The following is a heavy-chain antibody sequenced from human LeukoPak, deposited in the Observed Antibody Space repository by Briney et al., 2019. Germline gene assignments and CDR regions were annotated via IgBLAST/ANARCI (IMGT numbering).Heavy chain of an antibody. J-gene: IGHJ5*02. CDR1: GFTFSSYG. CDR3: ARDLEGYYYGSGSYYKARLFDP. V-gene: IGHV3-30*03. D-gene: IGHD3-10*01. CDR2: ISYDGSNK. Sequence: GGSLRLSCAASGFTFSSYGMHWVRQAPGKGLEWVAVISYDGSNKYYADSVKGRFTISRDNAKNSLYLQMNSLRAEDTAVYYCARDLEGYYYGSGSYYKARLFDPWGQGTLVTVSS.